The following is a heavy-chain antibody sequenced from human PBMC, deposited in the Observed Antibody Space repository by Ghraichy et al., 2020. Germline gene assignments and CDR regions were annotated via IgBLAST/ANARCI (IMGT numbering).Heavy chain of an antibody. Sequence: SVKVSCKASGGTFSSYAISWVRQAPGQGLEWMGGIIPIIGTANYAQKFQGRVTITADESTSTAYMELSSLRSEDTAVYYCARLGLDYGDHEYVPFDYWGQGALVTVSS. CDR1: GGTFSSYA. V-gene: IGHV1-69*13. J-gene: IGHJ4*02. D-gene: IGHD4-17*01. CDR2: IIPIIGTA. CDR3: ARLGLDYGDHEYVPFDY.